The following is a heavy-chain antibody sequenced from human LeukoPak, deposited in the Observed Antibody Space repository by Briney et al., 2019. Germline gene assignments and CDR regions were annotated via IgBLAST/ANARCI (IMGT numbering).Heavy chain of an antibody. CDR1: GYTFTSYY. V-gene: IGHV1-2*06. Sequence: ASVKVSCKASGYTFTSYYMHWVRQAPGQGLEWMGLINPNSGGTNYAQKFQGRVTMTRDTSISTAYMELSRLRSDDTAVYYCARAFYGSGSYLLDYWGQGTLVTVSS. D-gene: IGHD3-10*01. CDR2: INPNSGGT. CDR3: ARAFYGSGSYLLDY. J-gene: IGHJ4*02.